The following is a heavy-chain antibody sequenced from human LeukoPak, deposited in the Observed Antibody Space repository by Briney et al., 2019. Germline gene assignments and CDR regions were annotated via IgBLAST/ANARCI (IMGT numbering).Heavy chain of an antibody. CDR2: INHSGST. Sequence: KPSETLSLTCAVYGGSFSGYYWSWIRQPPGKGLEWIGEINHSGSTNYNPSLKSRVTISVDTSKNQFSLKLSSVTAADTAVYYCAREPRGTGDDYWGQGTLVTVSS. CDR3: AREPRGTGDDY. V-gene: IGHV4-34*01. CDR1: GGSFSGYY. J-gene: IGHJ4*02. D-gene: IGHD3-10*01.